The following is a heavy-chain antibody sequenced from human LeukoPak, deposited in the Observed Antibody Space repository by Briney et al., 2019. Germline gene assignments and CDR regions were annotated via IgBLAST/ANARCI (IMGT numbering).Heavy chain of an antibody. J-gene: IGHJ4*02. Sequence: PGGSLRLSCAVFGFTVSNNYMSWVRQAPGKGLEWVSVIYSGGTTYYADSVKGRFTISRDNSKNTLYLQMNSLGVEDTAVYYCTRTTGQRCFDCWGQGTQVTVSS. CDR1: GFTVSNNY. CDR2: IYSGGTT. D-gene: IGHD4-11*01. V-gene: IGHV3-66*01. CDR3: TRTTGQRCFDC.